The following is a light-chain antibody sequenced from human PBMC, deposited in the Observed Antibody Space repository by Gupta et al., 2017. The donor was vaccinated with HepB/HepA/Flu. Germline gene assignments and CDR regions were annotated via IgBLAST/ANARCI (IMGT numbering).Light chain of an antibody. CDR1: QSVLYSSDNNNY. CDR2: WAS. V-gene: IGKV4-1*01. CDR3: QQYHTFPLT. J-gene: IGKJ1*01. Sequence: DIVLPPSPASLAVSLGERATTNCKSSQSVLYSSDNNNYLSWYQQKPGQPPKLLIYWASAREYGVPDRCSGSGSGTEFTLTISSLQAEDLAFYYCQQYHTFPLTFGQGTKVEIK.